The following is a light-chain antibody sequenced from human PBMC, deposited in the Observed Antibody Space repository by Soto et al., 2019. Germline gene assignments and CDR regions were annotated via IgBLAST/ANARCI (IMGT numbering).Light chain of an antibody. CDR2: DAS. V-gene: IGKV1-5*01. CDR1: QSISSW. CDR3: QQYNSYPWT. Sequence: DIQMTQPPSTLPASVGDRVTITCRASQSISSWLAWYQQKPGKAPKLLIYDASSLESGVPSRFSGSGSGTEFTLTISSLQPDDFATYYCQQYNSYPWTFGQGTKVDI. J-gene: IGKJ1*01.